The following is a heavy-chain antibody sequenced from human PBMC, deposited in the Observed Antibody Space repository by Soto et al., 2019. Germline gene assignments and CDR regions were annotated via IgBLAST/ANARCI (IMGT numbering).Heavy chain of an antibody. D-gene: IGHD2-2*01. CDR1: GGTFSSYT. Sequence: VKVSCKASGGTFSSYTISWVRQAPGQGLEWMGRIIPILGIANYAQKFQGRVTITADKSTSTAYMELSSLRAEDTAVYYCARYIPGVRYYGMDVWGQGTTVTVSS. CDR3: ARYIPGVRYYGMDV. V-gene: IGHV1-69*02. CDR2: IIPILGIA. J-gene: IGHJ6*02.